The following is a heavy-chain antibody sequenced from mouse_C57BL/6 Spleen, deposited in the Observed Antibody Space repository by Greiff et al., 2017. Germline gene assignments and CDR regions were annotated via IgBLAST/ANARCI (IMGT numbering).Heavy chain of an antibody. D-gene: IGHD1-1*01. J-gene: IGHJ1*03. Sequence: LVEPGASVKISCKASGCSFTGYYMNWVKQSPEKSLEWIGEINPSTGGTTYNQKFKAKATLPVDKSSSTAYMQLKSLTSEDSAVYYCARDYYGSSYDCYFDVWGTGTTVTVSS. CDR3: ARDYYGSSYDCYFDV. V-gene: IGHV1-42*01. CDR1: GCSFTGYY. CDR2: INPSTGGT.